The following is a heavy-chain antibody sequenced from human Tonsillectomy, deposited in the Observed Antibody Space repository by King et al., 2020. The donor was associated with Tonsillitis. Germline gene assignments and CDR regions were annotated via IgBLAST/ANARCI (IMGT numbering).Heavy chain of an antibody. Sequence: VQLQESGPGLVKPSETLSLTCTVSGGSISSYYWRWIRQPPGKGLEWIGYIYYTGSTNYNPSLKSLVTISVDTSKNQFSLKLSSVTAADTAVYYCARDKVCSGYYCAYGMDVWGQGTTVTVSS. CDR2: IYYTGST. CDR1: GGSISSYY. D-gene: IGHD3-22*01. J-gene: IGHJ6*02. CDR3: ARDKVCSGYYCAYGMDV. V-gene: IGHV4-59*01.